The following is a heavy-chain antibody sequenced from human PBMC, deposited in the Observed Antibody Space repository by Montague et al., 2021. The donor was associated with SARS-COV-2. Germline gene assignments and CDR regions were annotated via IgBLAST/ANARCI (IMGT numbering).Heavy chain of an antibody. CDR2: ISWNSGSI. V-gene: IGHV3-9*01. J-gene: IGHJ5*02. D-gene: IGHD6-13*01. Sequence: SLRLSCAASGFTFDDYAMHWVRQAPGEGLEWVPGISWNSGSIGYADSVKGRFTISRDNAKNSLCLQMNSLRAEDTALYYCAKDGSSSWYGWFDPWGQGTLVTVSS. CDR1: GFTFDDYA. CDR3: AKDGSSSWYGWFDP.